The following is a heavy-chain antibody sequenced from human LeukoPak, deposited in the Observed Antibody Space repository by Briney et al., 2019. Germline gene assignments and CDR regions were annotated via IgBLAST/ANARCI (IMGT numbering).Heavy chain of an antibody. CDR1: GFTFSSYG. J-gene: IGHJ4*02. CDR2: IWYDGSNK. V-gene: IGHV3-33*01. D-gene: IGHD3-22*01. CDR3: ARELYYYDSIELDY. Sequence: GRSLRLSCAASGFTFSSYGMHWVRQAPGKGLEWVAVIWYDGSNKYYADSVKGRFTISRDNSKNTLYLQMNSLRAEDTAVYYCARELYYYDSIELDYWGQGTLVTVSS.